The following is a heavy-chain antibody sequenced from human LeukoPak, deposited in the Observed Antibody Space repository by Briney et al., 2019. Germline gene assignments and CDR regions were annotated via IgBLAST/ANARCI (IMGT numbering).Heavy chain of an antibody. CDR1: GYTFTSYY. CDR2: INPSGGSK. Sequence: GASVKVSCKASGYTFTSYYMHWVRQAPGQGLEWMGIINPSGGSKSYAQKFQGRVTMTRDMSTSTVYMEVSSLRSEDTAVYYCARGPIVVVPAAIAQVFDYWGQGTLVTVSS. J-gene: IGHJ4*02. CDR3: ARGPIVVVPAAIAQVFDY. D-gene: IGHD2-2*01. V-gene: IGHV1-46*01.